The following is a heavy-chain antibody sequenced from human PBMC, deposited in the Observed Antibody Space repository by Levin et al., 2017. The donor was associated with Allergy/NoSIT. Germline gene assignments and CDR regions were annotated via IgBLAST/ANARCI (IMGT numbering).Heavy chain of an antibody. CDR2: IDHTGYAA. CDR1: GFTFSNYA. CDR3: AKHSGTYTGGYFHY. D-gene: IGHD1-26*01. V-gene: IGHV3-23*01. J-gene: IGHJ4*03. Sequence: PGGSLRLSCAASGFTFSNYAMSWVRQAPGRGLEWVSVIDHTGYAAYYPDSVRGRFTISRDNFKNTLYLQMSGLRAGDTAVYYCAKHSGTYTGGYFHYWGQGSLVTVSS.